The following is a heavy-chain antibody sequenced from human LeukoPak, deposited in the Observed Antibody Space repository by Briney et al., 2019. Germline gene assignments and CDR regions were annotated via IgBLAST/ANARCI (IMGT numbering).Heavy chain of an antibody. J-gene: IGHJ6*03. D-gene: IGHD6-13*01. V-gene: IGHV1-46*01. CDR2: INPSGGST. CDR3: VREDIAAAAEDYYYYMDV. CDR1: GYTFTSYY. Sequence: ASVKVSCKASGYTFTSYYMHWVRQAPGQGLEWMGIINPSGGSTSYAQKFQGRVTMTRDTSISTAYMELSRLRSDDAAVYYCVREDIAAAAEDYYYYMDVWGKGTTVTVSS.